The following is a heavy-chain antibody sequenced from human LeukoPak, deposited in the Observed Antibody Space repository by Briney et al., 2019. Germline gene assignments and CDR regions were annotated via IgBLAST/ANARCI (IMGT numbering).Heavy chain of an antibody. D-gene: IGHD5-24*01. CDR1: GGSFSGYY. CDR2: INHSGST. V-gene: IGHV4-34*01. Sequence: SETVYLTCAVYGGSFSGYYWSWIRQPPGKGLEWIGEINHSGSTNYNPSLKSRVTISVDTSKNQFSLKLSSVTAADTAVYYGARDVGGRWLQWGAFDIWGQGTMVTVSS. CDR3: ARDVGGRWLQWGAFDI. J-gene: IGHJ3*02.